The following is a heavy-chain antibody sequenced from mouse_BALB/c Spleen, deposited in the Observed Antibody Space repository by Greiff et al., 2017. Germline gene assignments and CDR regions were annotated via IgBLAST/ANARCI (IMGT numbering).Heavy chain of an antibody. V-gene: IGHV1-69*01. CDR2: IDTSDSYT. CDR3: ARRDYYDY. Sequence: QVQLQQPGAELVMPGASVKMSCKASGYTFTDYWMHWVKQRPGQGLEWIGAIDTSDSYTSYNQKFKGKATLTVDESSSTAYMQLSSLTSEDSAVYYCARRDYYDYCGQGTTLTVSS. D-gene: IGHD1-1*01. J-gene: IGHJ2*01. CDR1: GYTFTDYW.